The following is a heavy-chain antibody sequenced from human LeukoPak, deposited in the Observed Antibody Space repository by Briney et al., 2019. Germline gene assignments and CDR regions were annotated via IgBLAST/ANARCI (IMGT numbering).Heavy chain of an antibody. D-gene: IGHD2-15*01. J-gene: IGHJ4*02. CDR3: ARGVVFFNGPSFDY. V-gene: IGHV4-30-4*08. CDR1: GGSISSGDYY. CDR2: IYYSGST. Sequence: PSQTLSLTCTVSGGSISSGDYYWSWIRQPPGKGLEWIGYIYYSGSTYYNPSLKSRVTISVDTSTNQFSLKLSSVTAADTAVYYCARGVVFFNGPSFDYWGQGTLVTVSS.